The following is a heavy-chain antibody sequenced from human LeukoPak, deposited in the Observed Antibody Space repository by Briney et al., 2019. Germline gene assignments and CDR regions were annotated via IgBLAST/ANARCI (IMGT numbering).Heavy chain of an antibody. J-gene: IGHJ4*02. Sequence: SGGSLRLSCAASGVTASTIYMGWVRQAPGKGLDWVSVIYPDGKAYYAESVKGRFTISRDSSENTLFLQMNSLRAEDTAVYYCATLKGWYGEGCFDYWGQGTLVTVSS. V-gene: IGHV3-53*01. CDR2: IYPDGKA. CDR1: GVTASTIY. D-gene: IGHD3-10*01. CDR3: ATLKGWYGEGCFDY.